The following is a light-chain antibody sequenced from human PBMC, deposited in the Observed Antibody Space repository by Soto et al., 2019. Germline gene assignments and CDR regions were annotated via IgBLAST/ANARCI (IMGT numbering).Light chain of an antibody. CDR2: RAD. CDR3: AAGDDTLSGLV. V-gene: IGLV1-47*01. J-gene: IGLJ2*01. CDR1: SSNIGSNY. Sequence: QSVLTQPPSASGTPGQTVTISCSGRSSNIGSNYVYWYQQLPGTAPRLLMYRADQRPSGVPDRFSGSKSGTSASLAISGLRSEDEADYYCAAGDDTLSGLVFGGGTKLTVL.